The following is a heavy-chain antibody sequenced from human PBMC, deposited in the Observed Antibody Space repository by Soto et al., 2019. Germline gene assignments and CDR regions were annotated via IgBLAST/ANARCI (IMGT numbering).Heavy chain of an antibody. J-gene: IGHJ2*01. V-gene: IGHV3-21*01. CDR2: ISATTTYK. Sequence: GGSLRFSCTASGFTFDTYTMNWLRQAPGRGLEWVSSISATTTYKYYAASVEGRFTISRDNAKNSLYLQTNSLGAEETAVYYCARGSASKSGHLWYFDLWGRGTLVTVSS. CDR1: GFTFDTYT. D-gene: IGHD2-8*02. CDR3: ARGSASKSGHLWYFDL.